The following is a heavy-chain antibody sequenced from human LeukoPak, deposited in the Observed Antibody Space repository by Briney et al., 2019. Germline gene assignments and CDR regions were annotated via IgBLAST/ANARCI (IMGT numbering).Heavy chain of an antibody. CDR3: ARDRPYRRSWLPYYFAY. CDR1: GFTFSSYN. V-gene: IGHV3-21*01. J-gene: IGHJ4*02. Sequence: GGSLRLSCAASGFTFSSYNMNWLRQAPGKGLEWVSYISGGSGYIYYADSVKGRFTISRDNAKNSLYLQMNSLRAEDTAVYYCARDRPYRRSWLPYYFAYWGEGTLVTVS. CDR2: ISGGSGYI. D-gene: IGHD6-13*01.